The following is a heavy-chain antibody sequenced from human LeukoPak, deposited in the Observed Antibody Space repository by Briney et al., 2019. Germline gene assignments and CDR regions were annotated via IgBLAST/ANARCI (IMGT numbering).Heavy chain of an antibody. CDR1: GYTFTSYG. D-gene: IGHD3-22*01. Sequence: GASVKVSCKASGYTFTSYGISWVRQAPGQGLEWMGWINPNSGGTNYAQKFQGRVTMTRDTSISTAYMDLSRLRSDDTAFYYCARGTDYYDPSGYYPDYWGQGTLVTVSS. CDR2: INPNSGGT. V-gene: IGHV1-2*02. J-gene: IGHJ4*02. CDR3: ARGTDYYDPSGYYPDY.